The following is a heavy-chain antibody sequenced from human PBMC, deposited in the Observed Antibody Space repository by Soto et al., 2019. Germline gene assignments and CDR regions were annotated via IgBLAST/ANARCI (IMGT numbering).Heavy chain of an antibody. CDR3: ARVKNRPGYSSSWFDY. CDR2: ISSSGSTI. V-gene: IGHV3-48*03. D-gene: IGHD6-13*01. CDR1: GFTFSSYE. Sequence: GGSLRLSCAASGFTFSSYEMNWVRQAPGKGLEWVSYISSSGSTIYYADSVKGRFTISRDNAKNSLYLQMNSLRAEDTAVYYCARVKNRPGYSSSWFDYWGQGTLVTVSS. J-gene: IGHJ4*02.